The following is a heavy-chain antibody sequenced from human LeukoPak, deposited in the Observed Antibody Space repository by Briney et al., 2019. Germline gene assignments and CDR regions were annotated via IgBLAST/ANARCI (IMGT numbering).Heavy chain of an antibody. J-gene: IGHJ6*04. D-gene: IGHD5-18*01. V-gene: IGHV4-61*02. CDR2: IYHSGST. CDR3: ARVDTAMVHLDV. CDR1: GGSISSGSYY. Sequence: QPSQTLSLTCTVSGGSISSGSYYWSWIRQPAGKGLEWIGSIYHSGSTYYNPSLKSRVTISVDTSKNQFSLKLSSVTAADTAVYYCARVDTAMVHLDVWGKGTTVTVSS.